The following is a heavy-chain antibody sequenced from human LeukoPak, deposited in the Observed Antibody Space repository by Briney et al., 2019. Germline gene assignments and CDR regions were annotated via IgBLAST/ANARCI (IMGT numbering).Heavy chain of an antibody. J-gene: IGHJ4*02. Sequence: SETLSLTCAVSGGSISSGGYSWSWIRQPPGKGLEWIGYIYHSGSTYYNPSLKSRVTISVDTSKNQFSLKLSSVTAADTAVYYCARGSSSWPFDYWGQGTLVTVSS. V-gene: IGHV4-30-2*01. CDR3: ARGSSSWPFDY. CDR1: GGSISSGGYS. D-gene: IGHD6-6*01. CDR2: IYHSGST.